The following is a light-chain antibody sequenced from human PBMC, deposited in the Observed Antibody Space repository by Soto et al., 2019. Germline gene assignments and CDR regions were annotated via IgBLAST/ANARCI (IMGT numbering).Light chain of an antibody. CDR1: QSVSTSY. V-gene: IGKV3-20*01. Sequence: SVFTQSRGTPSLLPGYRANLSCRASQSVSTSYLGWYQQKPGQAPRLLIYGASNRATGIPDRFSGSGSGTDFTLTISRLEPEDFAVYYCQQYGSSITFGQGTRLEIK. CDR2: GAS. J-gene: IGKJ5*01. CDR3: QQYGSSIT.